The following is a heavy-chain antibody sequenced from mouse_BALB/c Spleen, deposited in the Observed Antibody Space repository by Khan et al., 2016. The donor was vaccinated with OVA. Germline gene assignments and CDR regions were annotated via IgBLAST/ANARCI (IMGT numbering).Heavy chain of an antibody. V-gene: IGHV14-3*02. CDR3: ASNGNYGYDAMDY. CDR2: IDPANGHT. J-gene: IGHJ4*01. D-gene: IGHD2-1*01. Sequence: VQLQQSGAELVKPGASVKLSCTASGFNIKDTYMHWVKLRPEQGLEWIGRIDPANGHTKYDPKFQGKATITADTSSNTAYLQISSLTSEGTSVHYDASNGNYGYDAMDYWGQGTAVTVS. CDR1: GFNIKDTY.